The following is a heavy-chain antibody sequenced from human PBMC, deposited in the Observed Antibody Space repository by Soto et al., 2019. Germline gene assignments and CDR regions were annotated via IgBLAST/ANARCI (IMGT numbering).Heavy chain of an antibody. D-gene: IGHD1-26*01. CDR2: IYDSGST. CDR1: DGSISSYY. J-gene: IGHJ4*02. CDR3: AGDIRSGSYRFDY. V-gene: IGHV4-59*08. Sequence: SETLSLTCTVSDGSISSYYWSWLRQPPGKGLGWIGYIYDSGSTLYNPSLKSRVTISVDRPNNQFSLKLSSVTAADTAIYYCAGDIRSGSYRFDYWGQGALVTVSS.